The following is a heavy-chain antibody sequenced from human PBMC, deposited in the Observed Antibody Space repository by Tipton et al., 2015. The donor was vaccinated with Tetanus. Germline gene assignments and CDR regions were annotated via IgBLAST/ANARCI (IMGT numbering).Heavy chain of an antibody. Sequence: QVQLVQSGAEVKKPGASVKVSCKASGYTITSYYMHWVRQAPGQGLEWMGIINPSGGSTSYAQKFQGRVTMTRDTSTSTVYMELSSLRSEDTAVYYCARDVTGYCSGGSCSTGYDPWGQGTLVTVSS. CDR2: INPSGGST. J-gene: IGHJ5*02. CDR1: GYTITSYY. V-gene: IGHV1-46*01. CDR3: ARDVTGYCSGGSCSTGYDP. D-gene: IGHD2-15*01.